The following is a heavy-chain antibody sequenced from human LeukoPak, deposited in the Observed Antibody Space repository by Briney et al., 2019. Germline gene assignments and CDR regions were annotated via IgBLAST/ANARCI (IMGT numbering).Heavy chain of an antibody. CDR2: IIPIFGTA. D-gene: IGHD2-15*01. CDR1: GGTFSSYA. J-gene: IGHJ5*02. CDR3: ASEPRLEAATTAWFDP. V-gene: IGHV1-69*06. Sequence: SVKVSCKASGGTFSSYAISWVRQASGQGLEWMGGIIPIFGTANYAQKFQGRVTITADKSTSTAYMELSSLRSEDTAVYYCASEPRLEAATTAWFDPWGQGTLVTVSS.